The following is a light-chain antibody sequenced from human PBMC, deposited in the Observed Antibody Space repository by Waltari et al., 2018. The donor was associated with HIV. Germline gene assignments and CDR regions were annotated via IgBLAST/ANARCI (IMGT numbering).Light chain of an antibody. CDR1: ETITSTY. CDR2: GAS. J-gene: IGKJ1*01. Sequence: EIVLTQSPGTLSLSPGERATLSCRASETITSTYLAWYHQKPAQAPRLLIYGASSRATGVPDTFSGGGSGTDFTLTISRLEPEDFGVYYCQQYGGSPPGTFGQGTRVEI. CDR3: QQYGGSPPGT. V-gene: IGKV3-20*01.